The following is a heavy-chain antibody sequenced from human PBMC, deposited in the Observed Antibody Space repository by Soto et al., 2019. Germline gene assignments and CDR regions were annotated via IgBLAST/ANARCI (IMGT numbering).Heavy chain of an antibody. CDR1: GYDFTTFW. J-gene: IGHJ6*03. V-gene: IGHV5-51*01. D-gene: IGHD2-15*01. CDR3: ARHGFVAAAPLWVYYYAIDV. CDR2: VYPGDSET. Sequence: PGESLKISCQGGGYDFTTFWIAWVRKMPGKGLEWMGIVYPGDSETRYSPSFQGQVTISADKSTNTADLKWTSLKASDTAMYYCARHGFVAAAPLWVYYYAIDVWGKGTTVTVSS.